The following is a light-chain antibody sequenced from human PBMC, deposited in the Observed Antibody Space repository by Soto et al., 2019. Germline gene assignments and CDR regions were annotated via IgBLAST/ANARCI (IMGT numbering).Light chain of an antibody. CDR3: QEDNSYPVS. Sequence: DIQVTQSPATLYAFVGDRVTISCRARQSIGTCLAWYQQKPGKATKLLIYDASTLESGVPSRFRGSGAGTDFPLTLSRLQPEDVATYYCQEDNSYPVSFGQGTRLDI. CDR2: DAS. J-gene: IGKJ5*01. CDR1: QSIGTC. V-gene: IGKV1-5*01.